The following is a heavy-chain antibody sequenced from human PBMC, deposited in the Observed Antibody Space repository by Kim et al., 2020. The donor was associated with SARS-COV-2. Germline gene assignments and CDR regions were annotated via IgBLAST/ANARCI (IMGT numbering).Heavy chain of an antibody. CDR2: IYYSGST. V-gene: IGHV4-39*07. CDR1: GGSISSSSYY. Sequence: SETLSLTCTVSGGSISSSSYYWGWIRQSPGKGLEWIGSIYYSGSTYYNPSLKSRVTISVDTSKNQFSLKLSSVTAADTAVYYCARDKGYCSSTSCYFGGPHNWFDPWGQGTLVIVSS. CDR3: ARDKGYCSSTSCYFGGPHNWFDP. D-gene: IGHD2-2*01. J-gene: IGHJ5*02.